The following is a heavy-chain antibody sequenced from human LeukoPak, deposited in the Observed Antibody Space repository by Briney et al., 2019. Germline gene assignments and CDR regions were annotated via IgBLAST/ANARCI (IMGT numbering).Heavy chain of an antibody. J-gene: IGHJ6*04. CDR2: ISYDGINK. CDR3: AELGITMIGGV. Sequence: GGSLRLSCAASGFTFSSYAMHWVRQAPGKGLEWVAVISYDGINKYYADSVKGRFTISRDNSKNTLFLQMNSLRAEDTAVYYCAELGITMIGGVWGKGTTVTISS. D-gene: IGHD3-10*02. CDR1: GFTFSSYA. V-gene: IGHV3-33*05.